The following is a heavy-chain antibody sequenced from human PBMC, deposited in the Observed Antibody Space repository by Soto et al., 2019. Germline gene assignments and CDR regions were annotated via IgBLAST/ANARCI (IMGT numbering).Heavy chain of an antibody. V-gene: IGHV3-73*01. J-gene: IGHJ4*02. Sequence: EVQWVESGGDLVQPGGSLKLSCTGLGFNFSGSALHWVRQPSGKGLEWVGSIRGRAKKYATSYAASVRGRFYLSRDDSKNTAFLQMNSLRDEDTGVYFCCGRGGDSLQDIWGQGTLVTVSS. D-gene: IGHD4-17*01. CDR3: CGRGGDSLQDI. CDR2: IRGRAKKYAT. CDR1: GFNFSGSA.